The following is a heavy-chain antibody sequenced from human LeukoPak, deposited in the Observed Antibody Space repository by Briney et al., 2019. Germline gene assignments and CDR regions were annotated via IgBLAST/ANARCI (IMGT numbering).Heavy chain of an antibody. J-gene: IGHJ6*03. V-gene: IGHV3-30*02. CDR3: AKGYSDYYYYMDV. D-gene: IGHD1-1*01. CDR1: GFTFRSHG. Sequence: GGSLRLSCAASGFTFRSHGMHWVRQAPGKGLEWVAFIRYDGSNKYYADSVKGRFTISRDNSKNTLYLQMNSLRAEDTAVYYCAKGYSDYYYYMDVWGKGTTVTVSS. CDR2: IRYDGSNK.